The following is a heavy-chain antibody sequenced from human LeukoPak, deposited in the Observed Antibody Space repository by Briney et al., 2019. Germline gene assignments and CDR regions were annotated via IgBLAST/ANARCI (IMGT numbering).Heavy chain of an antibody. V-gene: IGHV4-39*07. CDR2: IYYSGST. Sequence: SETLSLTCTVSGGSISSSSYYWGWIRQPPGKGLEWIGSIYYSGSTYYNPSLKSRVTISVDTSKNQFSLKLSSVTAADTAVYYCARDHYYDSSGYQTDWGQGTLVTVSS. D-gene: IGHD3-22*01. J-gene: IGHJ1*01. CDR1: GGSISSSSYY. CDR3: ARDHYYDSSGYQTD.